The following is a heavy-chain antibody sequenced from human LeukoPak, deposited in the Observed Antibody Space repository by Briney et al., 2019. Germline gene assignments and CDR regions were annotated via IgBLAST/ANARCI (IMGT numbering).Heavy chain of an antibody. Sequence: GGSLRPSCAASGFTISTYGMSWVRQAPGKGLEWVSSISGGTTYYADSVKGRFTISRDNSKNTVSLQMNSLRAEDTAVYYCAKSVYHSGNYWGQGTLVTVSS. CDR1: GFTISTYG. D-gene: IGHD2-21*01. CDR2: ISGGTT. J-gene: IGHJ4*02. CDR3: AKSVYHSGNY. V-gene: IGHV3-23*01.